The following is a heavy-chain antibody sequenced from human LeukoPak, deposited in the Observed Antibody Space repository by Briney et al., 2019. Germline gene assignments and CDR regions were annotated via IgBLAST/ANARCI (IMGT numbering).Heavy chain of an antibody. Sequence: PGGSLRLSCAASGITFSSNYMSGVRQAPGKGLEWVSVIYSGGSTFYADSVKGRFIISRDNSKNTLFLQLNGLRAEDTAVYYCARWYGDYEIGAFDIWGQGTMVTVSS. V-gene: IGHV3-66*01. D-gene: IGHD4-17*01. CDR1: GITFSSNY. CDR3: ARWYGDYEIGAFDI. J-gene: IGHJ3*02. CDR2: IYSGGST.